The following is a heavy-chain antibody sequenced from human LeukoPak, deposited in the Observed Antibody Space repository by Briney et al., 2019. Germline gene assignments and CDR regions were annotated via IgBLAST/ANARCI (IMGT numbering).Heavy chain of an antibody. CDR2: ISGSGSSA. Sequence: PGGSLRLSCAASGFTFSSYSMNWVRQAPGKGLEWVSGISGSGSSAYYADSVKGRFTISRDNSKNTLYLQMNSLRAEDTAVYYCAKEYSITIFGVVQNFPIGYWGQGTLVTVSS. V-gene: IGHV3-23*01. J-gene: IGHJ4*02. CDR3: AKEYSITIFGVVQNFPIGY. D-gene: IGHD3-3*01. CDR1: GFTFSSYS.